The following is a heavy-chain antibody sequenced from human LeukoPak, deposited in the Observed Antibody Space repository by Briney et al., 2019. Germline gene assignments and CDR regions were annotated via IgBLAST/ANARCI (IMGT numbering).Heavy chain of an antibody. CDR2: IYAGDSDT. CDR1: GYSFTSYW. D-gene: IGHD5-24*01. J-gene: IGHJ4*02. CDR3: ARLRDGYNRPFGY. Sequence: GESLKISCKGSGYSFTSYWIGWVRQMPGKGLEWMGIIYAGDSDTRYGPSFQGQVTISADKSISTAYLQWDSLKASDSAVYYCARLRDGYNRPFGYWGQGTLVTVSS. V-gene: IGHV5-51*01.